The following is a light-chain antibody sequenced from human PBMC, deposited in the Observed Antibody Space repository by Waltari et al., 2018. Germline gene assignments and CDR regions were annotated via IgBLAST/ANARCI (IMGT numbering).Light chain of an antibody. CDR1: QSISNY. J-gene: IGKJ1*01. Sequence: EIVLTQSPGPLSLSPGERPTLSCSASQSISNYLAWYQQKPCQAPSLLIYHASSRAAGSPDRFSGSCSWTDFSLSISRLEPEDFAVYYCQHYESLPVTFGQGTKVEIK. V-gene: IGKV3-20*01. CDR2: HAS. CDR3: QHYESLPVT.